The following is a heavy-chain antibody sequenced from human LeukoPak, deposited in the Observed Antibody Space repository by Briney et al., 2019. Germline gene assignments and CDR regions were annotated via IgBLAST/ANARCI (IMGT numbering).Heavy chain of an antibody. CDR2: ISYSGST. J-gene: IGHJ4*02. CDR1: GGSIGSYH. V-gene: IGHV4-59*01. CDR3: ARDRGVISYLDY. Sequence: SETLSLTCTVSGGSIGSYHWTWIRQPPGKGLEWIGYISYSGSTDYIPSLKGRVTMSMDTSKNQFSLNLSSVTAADTAVYYCARDRGVISYLDYWGQGTLVTVSS. D-gene: IGHD3-10*01.